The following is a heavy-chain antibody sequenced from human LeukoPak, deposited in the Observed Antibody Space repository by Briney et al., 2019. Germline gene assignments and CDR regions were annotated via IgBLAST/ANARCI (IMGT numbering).Heavy chain of an antibody. CDR1: GGSISSYY. J-gene: IGHJ6*03. V-gene: IGHV4-59*01. CDR2: IYYSGST. Sequence: SETLSLTCTVSGGSISSYYWNWIRQPPGKGLEWIGYIYYSGSTNYNPSLKSRVTISVDTSKNQFSLKLSPVTAADTAVYYCARSTYYYDSSGYSYYSYYMDVWGKGTTVTISS. CDR3: ARSTYYYDSSGYSYYSYYMDV. D-gene: IGHD3-22*01.